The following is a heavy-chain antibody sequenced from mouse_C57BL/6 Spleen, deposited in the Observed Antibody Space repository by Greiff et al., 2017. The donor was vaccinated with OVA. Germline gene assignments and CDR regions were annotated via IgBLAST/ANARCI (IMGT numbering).Heavy chain of an antibody. V-gene: IGHV5-17*01. CDR3: ARFYDGYYCAMDY. Sequence: EVKLVESGGGLVKPGGSLKLSCAASGFTFSDYGMHWVRQAPEKGLEWVAYISSGSSTIYYADTVKGRFTISRDNAKNTLFLQMTSLRSEDTAMYYCARFYDGYYCAMDYWGQGTSVTVSS. J-gene: IGHJ4*01. CDR1: GFTFSDYG. CDR2: ISSGSSTI. D-gene: IGHD2-3*01.